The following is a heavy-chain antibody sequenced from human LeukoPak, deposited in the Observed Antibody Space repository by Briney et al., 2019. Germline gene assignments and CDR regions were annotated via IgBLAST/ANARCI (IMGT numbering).Heavy chain of an antibody. V-gene: IGHV3-21*01. CDR2: IISSSSYI. Sequence: GGSLRLSCAASGFTFSSYSMNWVRQAPGKGLEWVSSIISSSSYIYYADSVKGRFTISRDTATNSLYLQMNSLRAEDRAGYYCARDLVGSYDGSGYFDYWGQGTLVTVSS. CDR3: ARDLVGSYDGSGYFDY. D-gene: IGHD3-22*01. J-gene: IGHJ4*02. CDR1: GFTFSSYS.